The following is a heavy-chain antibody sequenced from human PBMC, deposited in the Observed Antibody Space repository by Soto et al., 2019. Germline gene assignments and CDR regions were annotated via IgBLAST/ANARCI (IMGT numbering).Heavy chain of an antibody. Sequence: ASVKVSCKASGYTFTGYYMHWVRQAPGQGLEWMGWINPNSGGTNYAQKFQGRVTMTRDTSISTAYMELSRLRSDDTAVYYCATAHPPPWDSSGWSRWFDPWGQGTLVTVSS. CDR3: ATAHPPPWDSSGWSRWFDP. D-gene: IGHD6-19*01. V-gene: IGHV1-2*02. CDR2: INPNSGGT. J-gene: IGHJ5*02. CDR1: GYTFTGYY.